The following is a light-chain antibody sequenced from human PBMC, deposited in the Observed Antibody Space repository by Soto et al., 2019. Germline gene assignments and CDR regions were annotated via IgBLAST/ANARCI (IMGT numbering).Light chain of an antibody. CDR3: QKSYSSPPT. J-gene: IGKJ1*01. Sequence: DIQMTQSPSYLSASVCDRVIITCRASQSISSYLNWYQQKPGKAPKFLIYAASNLQSGVPSRFSGSRSGPDFTLTISSLQPEEFATYYCQKSYSSPPTFGKGTKVDNK. V-gene: IGKV1-39*01. CDR2: AAS. CDR1: QSISSY.